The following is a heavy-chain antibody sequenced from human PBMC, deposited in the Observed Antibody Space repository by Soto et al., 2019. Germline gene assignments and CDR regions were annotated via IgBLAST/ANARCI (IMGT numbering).Heavy chain of an antibody. V-gene: IGHV1-3*01. Sequence: ASVKVSCKTSGYTFNSHAVHWMRQAPGQRPGWMGWIHAGNGNTHSSQNFQGRVTLTWDTSASTAYMELSSLRSEDTAVYYCTREYGSGPYYKAFDMWGQGTLVTVSS. CDR3: TREYGSGPYYKAFDM. D-gene: IGHD3-10*01. CDR2: IHAGNGNT. J-gene: IGHJ3*02. CDR1: GYTFNSHA.